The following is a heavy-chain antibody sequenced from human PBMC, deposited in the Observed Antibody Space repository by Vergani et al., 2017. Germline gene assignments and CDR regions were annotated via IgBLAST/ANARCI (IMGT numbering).Heavy chain of an antibody. CDR2: ISSSGSTI. CDR3: ARIGMHYYDSKDY. D-gene: IGHD3-22*01. J-gene: IGHJ4*02. Sequence: EVQLVESGGGLVQPGGSLRLSCAASGFTFSSYEMNWVRQAPGKGLEWVSYISSSGSTIYYADSVNGRFTISRDNAKNSLYLQMNSLRAEDTAVYYCARIGMHYYDSKDYWGQGTLVTVSS. CDR1: GFTFSSYE. V-gene: IGHV3-48*03.